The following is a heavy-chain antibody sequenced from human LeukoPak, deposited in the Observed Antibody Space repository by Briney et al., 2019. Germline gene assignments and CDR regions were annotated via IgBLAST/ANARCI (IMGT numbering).Heavy chain of an antibody. D-gene: IGHD3-9*01. CDR1: GVTFSSDS. V-gene: IGHV3-21*01. Sequence: PGGSLRLSCAASGVTFSSDSMNWGRHAPGKGLEWVSSISSSSSYIYYADSVKGRFTISRDNAKNSLYLQMNSLRAEDTAVYYCARDRDQLRYFDWSLDYWGQGTLVTVSS. CDR2: ISSSSSYI. CDR3: ARDRDQLRYFDWSLDY. J-gene: IGHJ4*02.